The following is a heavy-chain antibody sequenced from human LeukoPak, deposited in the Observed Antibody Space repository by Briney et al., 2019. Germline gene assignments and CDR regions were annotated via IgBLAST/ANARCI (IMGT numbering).Heavy chain of an antibody. D-gene: IGHD4-11*01. V-gene: IGHV3-30-3*01. CDR1: GFTLRSCA. CDR2: ISYDGSNK. CDR3: ATGYSNRSAYKAPPSNE. Sequence: GGSPRPSPAASGFTLRSCAMHRVRPAPGKGLGWGAGISYDGSNKYYADSVKGRFTISRDNSKNTLYLQMNSLRAEDTAVYYCATGYSNRSAYKAPPSNEWGQGTLVTVSS. J-gene: IGHJ4*02.